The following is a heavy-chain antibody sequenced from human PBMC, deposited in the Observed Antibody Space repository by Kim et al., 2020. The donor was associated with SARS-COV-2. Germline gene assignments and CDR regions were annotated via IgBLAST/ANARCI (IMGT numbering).Heavy chain of an antibody. J-gene: IGHJ4*02. V-gene: IGHV3-73*01. D-gene: IGHD6-13*01. CDR2: IRSKANSYAT. Sequence: GGSLRLSCAASGFTFSGSAMHWVRQASGKGLEWVGRIRSKANSYATAYAASVKGRFTISRDDSKNTAYLQMNSLKTEDTAVYYCTRLESFAIAAAGTGGWGQGTLVIVSS. CDR1: GFTFSGSA. CDR3: TRLESFAIAAAGTGG.